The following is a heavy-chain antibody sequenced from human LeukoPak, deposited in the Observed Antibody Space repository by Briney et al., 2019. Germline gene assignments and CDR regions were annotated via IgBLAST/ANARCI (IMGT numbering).Heavy chain of an antibody. Sequence: TSSETLSLTCTVSGGSISSSSYYWGWIRQPPGKGLEWIGSIYYSGSTYYNPSLKSRVTISVDTSKNQFSLKLSSVTAADTAVYYCARHVGLTRRLGYSSSRNPYFDYWGQGTLVTVSS. J-gene: IGHJ4*02. CDR1: GGSISSSSYY. D-gene: IGHD6-13*01. V-gene: IGHV4-39*01. CDR3: ARHVGLTRRLGYSSSRNPYFDY. CDR2: IYYSGST.